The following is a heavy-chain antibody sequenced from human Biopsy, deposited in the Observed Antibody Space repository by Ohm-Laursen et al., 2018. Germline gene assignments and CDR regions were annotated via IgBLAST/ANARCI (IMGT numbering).Heavy chain of an antibody. Sequence: SLRLSCTASGFTFKNYNMSWVRQAPGKGLECVSIINGGGGSTWYSDPVKGRFTISRDNSKNTLYLQMNSLRAEDTAMYYCARDLYDFCGGCPFDPWGQGTLVTVSP. V-gene: IGHV3-23*01. CDR1: GFTFKNYN. J-gene: IGHJ5*02. D-gene: IGHD3-3*01. CDR3: ARDLYDFCGGCPFDP. CDR2: INGGGGST.